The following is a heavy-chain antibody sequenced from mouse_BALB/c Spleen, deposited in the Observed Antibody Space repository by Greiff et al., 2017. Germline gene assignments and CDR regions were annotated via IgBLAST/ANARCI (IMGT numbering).Heavy chain of an antibody. D-gene: IGHD1-1*02. CDR1: GFTFSSYY. J-gene: IGHJ1*01. CDR2: INSNGGST. V-gene: IGHV5-6-2*01. CDR3: ARHAGGYWYFDV. Sequence: EVKVVESGGGLVKLGGSLKLSCAASGFTFSSYYMSWVRQTPEKRLELVAAINSNGGSTYYPDTVKGRFTISRDNAKNTLYLQMSSLKSEDTALYYCARHAGGYWYFDVWGAGTTVTVSS.